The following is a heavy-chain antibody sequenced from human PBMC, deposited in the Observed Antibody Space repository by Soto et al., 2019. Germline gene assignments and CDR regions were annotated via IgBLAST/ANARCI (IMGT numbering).Heavy chain of an antibody. CDR2: ISAYNGNT. CDR3: AGDAPPPHS. J-gene: IGHJ4*02. V-gene: IGHV1-18*01. CDR1: GYTFTSYF. Sequence: QVQLVQSGAEVKKPGASVKVSCKASGYTFTSYFISWVRQAPGQGLEWMGWISAYNGNTNHAQKLQGRATMRTDRSKSTAYMQLRSLRSDDTAVYSTAGDAPPPHSWGQGSMVSVSS.